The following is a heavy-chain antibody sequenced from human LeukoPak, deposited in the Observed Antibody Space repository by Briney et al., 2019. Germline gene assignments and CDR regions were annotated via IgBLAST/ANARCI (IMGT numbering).Heavy chain of an antibody. CDR2: IYYSGST. J-gene: IGHJ3*02. D-gene: IGHD3-22*01. CDR3: ARAVYDNDAFDI. V-gene: IGHV4-59*01. CDR1: GGSISSYY. Sequence: PSETLSLTCTVSGGSISSYYWSWIRQPPGKGLEWIGYIYYSGSTNYNPSLKSRVTISVDTSKNQFSLKRSSVTAADTAVYYCARAVYDNDAFDIWGQGTMVTVSS.